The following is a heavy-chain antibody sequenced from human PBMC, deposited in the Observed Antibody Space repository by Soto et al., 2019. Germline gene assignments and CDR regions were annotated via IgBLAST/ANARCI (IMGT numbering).Heavy chain of an antibody. D-gene: IGHD2-15*01. J-gene: IGHJ3*02. Sequence: GGSLRLSCAASGFTFSSYWMSWVRQAPGKGLEWVANIKQDGSEKYYVDSVKGRFTISRDNAKNSLYLQMNSLRAEDTAVYYCARGGDIVVVVAAYHAFDIWGQGTMVTVSS. CDR3: ARGGDIVVVVAAYHAFDI. V-gene: IGHV3-7*01. CDR2: IKQDGSEK. CDR1: GFTFSSYW.